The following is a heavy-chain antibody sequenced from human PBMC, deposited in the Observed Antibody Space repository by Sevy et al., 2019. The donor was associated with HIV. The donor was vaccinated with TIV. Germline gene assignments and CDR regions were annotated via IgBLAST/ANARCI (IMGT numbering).Heavy chain of an antibody. CDR3: ARDSATTVRGVPPYGIDV. D-gene: IGHD3-10*01. CDR1: GGTFSSYA. Sequence: ASVKVSCKASGGTFSSYAIRWVRQAPGQGLEWMGGIIPIFGTANYAQKFQGRVTITADESTSTAYMELSSLRSEDTAVYYYARDSATTVRGVPPYGIDVRGQGTTVTVSS. V-gene: IGHV1-69*13. J-gene: IGHJ6*02. CDR2: IIPIFGTA.